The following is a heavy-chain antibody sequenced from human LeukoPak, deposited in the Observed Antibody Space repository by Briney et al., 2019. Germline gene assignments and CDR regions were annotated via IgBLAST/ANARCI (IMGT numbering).Heavy chain of an antibody. D-gene: IGHD5-18*01. CDR3: ARVAERYSYGYGGLDY. CDR2: ISGSGGST. CDR1: GFTFSSYA. Sequence: PGGSLRLSCAASGFTFSSYAMSWVRQAPGKGLEWVSAISGSGGSTYYADSVKGRFTISRDNAKNSLYLQMNSLRAEDTAVYYCARVAERYSYGYGGLDYWGQGTLVTVSS. V-gene: IGHV3-23*01. J-gene: IGHJ4*02.